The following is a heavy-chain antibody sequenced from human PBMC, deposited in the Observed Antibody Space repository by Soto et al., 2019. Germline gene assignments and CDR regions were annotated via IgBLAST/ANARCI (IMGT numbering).Heavy chain of an antibody. V-gene: IGHV4-59*12. D-gene: IGHD3-10*01. CDR3: ARDLSYSSGH. CDR2: IYYSGST. CDR1: GGSISSYY. Sequence: PSETLSLTCTFSGGSISSYYWSWIRQPPGKGLEWIGYIYYSGSTNYNPSLKSRVTISVDTSKNQFSLKLSSVTAADTAVYYCARDLSYSSGHWGQGTLVTVSS. J-gene: IGHJ4*02.